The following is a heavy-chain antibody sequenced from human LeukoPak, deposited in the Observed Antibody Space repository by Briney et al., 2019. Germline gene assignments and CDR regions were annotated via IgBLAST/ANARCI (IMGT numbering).Heavy chain of an antibody. CDR2: ISAYNGNT. Sequence: ASVKVSCKASGYTFTSYGISWVRQAPGQGLEWMGWISAYNGNTNYAQKLQGRVTMTTDTSTSTAYMELRSLRSDDTAVYYCAREGSHYYDSSGYGFLDYWGQGTLVTVSS. CDR3: AREGSHYYDSSGYGFLDY. CDR1: GYTFTSYG. V-gene: IGHV1-18*01. J-gene: IGHJ4*02. D-gene: IGHD3-22*01.